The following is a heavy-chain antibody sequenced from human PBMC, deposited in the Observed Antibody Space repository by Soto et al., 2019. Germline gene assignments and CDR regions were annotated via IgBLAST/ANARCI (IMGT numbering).Heavy chain of an antibody. CDR1: GGSISSSSYY. V-gene: IGHV4-39*01. CDR3: ASVPRLRCKN. Sequence: QLQLQESGPGLVKPSETLSLTCTVSGGSISSSSYYWGWIRQPPGKGLEWIGSIYYSVSTYYNPSLKSRVTISVDTSKNQFSLKLSSVTAADTAVYYCASVPRLRCKNWGQGTLVTVSS. CDR2: IYYSVST. J-gene: IGHJ4*02. D-gene: IGHD4-17*01.